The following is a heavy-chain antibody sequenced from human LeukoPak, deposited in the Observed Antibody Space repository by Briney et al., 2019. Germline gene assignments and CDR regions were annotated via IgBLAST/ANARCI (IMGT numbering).Heavy chain of an antibody. J-gene: IGHJ4*02. CDR3: AKDREEYSSYATFDY. D-gene: IGHD5-12*01. CDR2: ISGSGGST. CDR1: GFTFSSYA. V-gene: IGHV3-23*01. Sequence: GGSLRLSCAASGFTFSSYAMSWVRQAPGKGLEWVSAISGSGGSTYYADSVKGRFTISRDNSKNTLYLQMNSLRAEDTAVYYCAKDREEYSSYATFDYWGQGTLVTVSS.